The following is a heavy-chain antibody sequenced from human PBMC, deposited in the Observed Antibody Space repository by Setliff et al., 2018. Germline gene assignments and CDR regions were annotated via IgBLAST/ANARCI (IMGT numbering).Heavy chain of an antibody. CDR1: GGSISTSSHH. Sequence: SETLSLTCTVSGGSISTSSHHWVWIRQSPGKGLEWIGTIYSSGTTYYNLSLKSRVTIFLDTSKSQFSLNLGSVTAADTAVYYCTRRPRGRAAFDIWGQGTMVTVSS. CDR3: TRRPRGRAAFDI. D-gene: IGHD3-10*01. V-gene: IGHV4-39*01. J-gene: IGHJ3*02. CDR2: IYSSGTT.